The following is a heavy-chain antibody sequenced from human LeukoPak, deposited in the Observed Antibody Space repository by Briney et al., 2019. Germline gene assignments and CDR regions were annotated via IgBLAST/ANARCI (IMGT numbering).Heavy chain of an antibody. J-gene: IGHJ4*02. CDR3: ARDGYYGSGSPHDY. Sequence: GGSLRLSCAASGFTLSDYWMSWVRQAPGKGLEWVANIDQDESDENYVDSVKGRFTISRDDAKNLLYLQMNSLRAEDTAVYYCARDGYYGSGSPHDYWGQGTLVTVSS. V-gene: IGHV3-7*01. D-gene: IGHD3-10*01. CDR1: GFTLSDYW. CDR2: IDQDESDE.